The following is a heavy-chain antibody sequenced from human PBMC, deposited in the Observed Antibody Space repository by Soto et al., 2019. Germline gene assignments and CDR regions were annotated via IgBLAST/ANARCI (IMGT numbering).Heavy chain of an antibody. D-gene: IGHD3-9*01. CDR1: GYTFTSYG. J-gene: IGHJ4*02. CDR3: ARDREGYYDILTGYYKSGPFDY. Sequence: QVQLVQSGAEVKKPGASVKVSCKASGYTFTSYGISWVRQAPGQGLEWMGWISAYKGNTNYAQKLQGRVTMTTDTSTSTAYMELRSLRSDDTAVYYCARDREGYYDILTGYYKSGPFDYWGQGTLVTVSS. CDR2: ISAYKGNT. V-gene: IGHV1-18*01.